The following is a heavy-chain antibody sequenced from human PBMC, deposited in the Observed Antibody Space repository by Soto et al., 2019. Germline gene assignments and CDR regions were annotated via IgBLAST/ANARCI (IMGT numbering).Heavy chain of an antibody. V-gene: IGHV1-18*04. CDR2: ISPNSGRP. J-gene: IGHJ4*02. D-gene: IGHD3-3*01. CDR1: GYTFTKYD. CDR3: VRQYDDLWTDYPDFDY. Sequence: QVQLVQSGAEVKRPGASVKVSCKTSGYTFTKYDISWVRQAPGQGLEWLGLISPNSGRPSYAQKFEGRVTMTTATSTTSAYQELRSLRSDDTAIYYCVRQYDDLWTDYPDFDYWGQGNLVTVSS.